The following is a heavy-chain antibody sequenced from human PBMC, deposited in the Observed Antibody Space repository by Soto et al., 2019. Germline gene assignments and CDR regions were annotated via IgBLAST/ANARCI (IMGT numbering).Heavy chain of an antibody. V-gene: IGHV3-30-3*01. J-gene: IGHJ4*02. CDR2: ISNDGTNK. CDR1: GFTFSSYA. Sequence: QVQLVESGGGVVQPGRSLRLSCAASGFTFSSYAMDWVHQAPGKGLEWVAIISNDGTNKNYADSVKGRLTISRDNSKNTLYLQMNSLRVEDTAVYYCATEGFDCWGQGTLVTVSS. CDR3: ATEGFDC.